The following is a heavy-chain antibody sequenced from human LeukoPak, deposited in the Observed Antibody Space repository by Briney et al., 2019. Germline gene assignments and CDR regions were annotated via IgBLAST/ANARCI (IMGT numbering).Heavy chain of an antibody. J-gene: IGHJ6*02. CDR1: GGSFSGYY. D-gene: IGHD4-23*01. Sequence: PSETLSLTCAVYGGSFSGYYWSWIRQPPGKGLEWIGEINHSGSTNYNPSLKSRVTISVDTSKNQFSLKLSSVTAADTAVYYCARPTTVVTPEYYYYYGIDVWGQGTTVTVSS. CDR3: ARPTTVVTPEYYYYYGIDV. CDR2: INHSGST. V-gene: IGHV4-34*01.